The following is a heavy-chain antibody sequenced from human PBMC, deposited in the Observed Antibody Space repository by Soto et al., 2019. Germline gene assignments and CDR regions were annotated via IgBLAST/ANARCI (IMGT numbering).Heavy chain of an antibody. V-gene: IGHV4-4*07. CDR2: IYTSGST. CDR3: ARATRDYGDYGYFDY. CDR1: GGSISSYY. D-gene: IGHD4-17*01. J-gene: IGHJ4*02. Sequence: SETLSLTCTVSGGSISSYYWSWVRQPAGKGLEWIGRIYTSGSTNYNPSLKSRVTMSVDTSKNQFSLKLSSVTAADTAVYYCARATRDYGDYGYFDYWGQGTLVTVSS.